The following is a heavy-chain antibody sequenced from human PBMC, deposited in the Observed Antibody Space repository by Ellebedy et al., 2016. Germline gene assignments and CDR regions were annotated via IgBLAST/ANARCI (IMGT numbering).Heavy chain of an antibody. V-gene: IGHV2-5*01. J-gene: IGHJ4*02. D-gene: IGHD4-17*01. CDR2: VYGNDDK. CDR1: GFSLTTNQVV. Sequence: SGPTLVKPTQTLTLTCTFYGFSLTTNQVVVGWVRQPPGQALEWLAFVYGNDDKRYSPSLRTRVTITKDTSKNQVVLTITNMDPVDTATYFCVHRTTVTSVDYWGRGTLVTVSA. CDR3: VHRTTVTSVDY.